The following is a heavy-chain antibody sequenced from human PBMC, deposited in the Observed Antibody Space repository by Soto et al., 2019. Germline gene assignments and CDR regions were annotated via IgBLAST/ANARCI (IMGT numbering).Heavy chain of an antibody. D-gene: IGHD4-17*01. J-gene: IGHJ4*02. Sequence: EVQLLESGGGLVQPGGSLRLSCAASGFTFSNYAMKWVRQAPGKGLEWVSVIGSGGDGIHYADSVEGRFTISRDNSKNTVNLQMNSLRAEDTAVYYCATYGQHLMDYWGQGTLVTVS. CDR3: ATYGQHLMDY. CDR2: IGSGGDGI. V-gene: IGHV3-23*01. CDR1: GFTFSNYA.